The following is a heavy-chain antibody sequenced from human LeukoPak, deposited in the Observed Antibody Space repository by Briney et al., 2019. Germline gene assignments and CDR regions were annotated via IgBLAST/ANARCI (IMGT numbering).Heavy chain of an antibody. CDR2: IIPIFGTA. Sequence: ASVNVSCKASGGTFSSYAISWVRQAPGQGLEWMGGIIPIFGTANYAQKFQGRVTITTDESTSTAYMELSSLRSEDTAVYYCARDSGVSSSSLSYYYYMDVWGKGTTVTVSS. D-gene: IGHD6-6*01. J-gene: IGHJ6*03. CDR3: ARDSGVSSSSLSYYYYMDV. V-gene: IGHV1-69*05. CDR1: GGTFSSYA.